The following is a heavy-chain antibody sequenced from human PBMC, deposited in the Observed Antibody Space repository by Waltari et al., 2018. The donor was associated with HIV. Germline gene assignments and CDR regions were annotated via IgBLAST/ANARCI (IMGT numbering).Heavy chain of an antibody. CDR3: ARDRHIVVVTAILDY. Sequence: QVQLVQSGAEVKKPGASVKVSCKASGYTFTSYGISWVRQAPGQGLEWMGWISAYNGNTHYAQKLQDRITMTTDTSTSTAYMQLTSLKSDDTAVYYCARDRHIVVVTAILDYWGQGTLVTVSS. D-gene: IGHD2-21*02. CDR1: GYTFTSYG. CDR2: ISAYNGNT. V-gene: IGHV1-18*01. J-gene: IGHJ4*02.